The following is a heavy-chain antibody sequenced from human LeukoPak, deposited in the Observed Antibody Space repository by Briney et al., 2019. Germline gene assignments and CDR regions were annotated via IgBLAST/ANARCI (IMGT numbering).Heavy chain of an antibody. D-gene: IGHD3-3*01. J-gene: IGHJ4*02. CDR2: INAYTGDT. CDR1: GYTFTTYG. Sequence: ASVKVSCKASGYTFTTYGVGWVRQAPGKGLEWMGWINAYTGDTSYAQKLQGRVTMTTDTSTSTAYMELRSLRSDDTAVYYCARTPRYDFWSGYLFDYRGQGTLVTVSS. CDR3: ARTPRYDFWSGYLFDY. V-gene: IGHV1-18*01.